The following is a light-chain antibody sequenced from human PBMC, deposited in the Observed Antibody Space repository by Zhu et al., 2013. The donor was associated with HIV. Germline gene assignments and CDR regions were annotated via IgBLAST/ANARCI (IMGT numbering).Light chain of an antibody. V-gene: IGKV2-28*01. CDR2: LGS. Sequence: DIVMTQSPLSLPVTPGESASISCRSSQSLLQSNGYNYLNWFLQKPGQSPQLLIFLGSNRASGVPDRFSGSGSGTDFILEISTVEAEDVGVYYCMQTLQTPLTFGGGTKVEIK. CDR3: MQTLQTPLT. J-gene: IGKJ4*01. CDR1: QSLLQSNGYNY.